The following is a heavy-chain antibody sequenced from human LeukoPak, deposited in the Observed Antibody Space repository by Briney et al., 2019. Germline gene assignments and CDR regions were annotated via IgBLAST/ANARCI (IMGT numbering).Heavy chain of an antibody. Sequence: SETHALNCNVSWGSISRYNWRGRRMSTGESVPSLGYMHYSGNTKYNSSLKSRVTISLDTSKNQFSLRLSSVTAGDTAVYYCASLIRQGHYAMDVWGQGTMVTVSS. CDR3: ASLIRQGHYAMDV. V-gene: IGHV4-59*13. CDR2: MHYSGNT. CDR1: WGSISRYN. J-gene: IGHJ6*02.